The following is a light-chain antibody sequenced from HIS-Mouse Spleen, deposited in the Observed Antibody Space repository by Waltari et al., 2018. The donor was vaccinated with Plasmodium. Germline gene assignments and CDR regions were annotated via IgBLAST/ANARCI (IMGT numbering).Light chain of an antibody. CDR1: SSDVGGYNY. J-gene: IGLJ1*01. CDR3: SSYTSSSTLNYV. V-gene: IGLV2-14*03. CDR2: DVS. Sequence: QSALTQPASVSGSPGQSITISCTGTSSDVGGYNYVSWYQHHPGKAPKLMIYDVSNRPSVVSNRFSGSKSGNTASLTIAGLQAEDEADYYCSSYTSSSTLNYVFGTGTKVTVL.